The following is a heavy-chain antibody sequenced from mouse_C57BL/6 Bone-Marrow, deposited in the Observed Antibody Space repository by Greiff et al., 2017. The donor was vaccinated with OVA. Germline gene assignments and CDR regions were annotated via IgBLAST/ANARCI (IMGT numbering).Heavy chain of an antibody. CDR2: INPNNGGT. J-gene: IGHJ2*01. CDR3: ARRGIYFDFDY. CDR1: GYTFTDYN. Sequence: DVKLQESGPELVKPGASVKMSCKASGYTFTDYNMHWVKQSHGKSLEWIGYINPNNGGTSYNQKFKGKATLTVNKSSSTAYMELRSLTSEDSAVYYCARRGIYFDFDYWGQGTTLTVSS. V-gene: IGHV1-22*01. D-gene: IGHD2-1*01.